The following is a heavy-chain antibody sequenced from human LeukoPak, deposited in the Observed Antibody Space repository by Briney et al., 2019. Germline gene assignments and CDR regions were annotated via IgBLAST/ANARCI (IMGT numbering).Heavy chain of an antibody. CDR3: ARVISYFDL. CDR1: GFTFSRHW. Sequence: GGSLRLSCAASGFTFSRHWMHWVRQGPGKGLEWVSRIKSDGSETQYADSVKGRFTISRDNAHNTLYLQMTSLRPEDTAIYYCARVISYFDLWGQGALVTASS. J-gene: IGHJ4*02. V-gene: IGHV3-74*01. CDR2: IKSDGSET. D-gene: IGHD3-3*02.